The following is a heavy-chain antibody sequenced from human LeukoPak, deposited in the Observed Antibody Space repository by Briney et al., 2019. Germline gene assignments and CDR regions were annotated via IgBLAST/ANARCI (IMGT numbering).Heavy chain of an antibody. J-gene: IGHJ5*02. CDR3: ARWAAAGERRENWFDP. CDR1: GGSISSYY. D-gene: IGHD6-13*01. V-gene: IGHV4-59*01. Sequence: SETLSLTCTVSGGSISSYYWSWIRQSPGKGLEWIGYIRNSGSTNYNPSLKSRVTMSVDTSKNQFSLKLSSVTAADTAAYYCARWAAAGERRENWFDPWGQGTLVTVSS. CDR2: IRNSGST.